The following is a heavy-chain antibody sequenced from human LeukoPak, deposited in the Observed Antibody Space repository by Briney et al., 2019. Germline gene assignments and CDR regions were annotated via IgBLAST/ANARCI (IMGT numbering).Heavy chain of an antibody. J-gene: IGHJ4*02. V-gene: IGHV4-39*01. CDR1: GGSISSSSYY. CDR3: ARHAHLHSSSSY. CDR2: IYYSGST. D-gene: IGHD6-13*01. Sequence: SETLSLTCTVSGGSISSSSYYWGWIRQPPGKGLEWIGSIYYSGSTYYNPSLKSRVTISVDTSKNQFSLKLSSVTAADTAVYYCARHAHLHSSSSYWGQGTLVTVPS.